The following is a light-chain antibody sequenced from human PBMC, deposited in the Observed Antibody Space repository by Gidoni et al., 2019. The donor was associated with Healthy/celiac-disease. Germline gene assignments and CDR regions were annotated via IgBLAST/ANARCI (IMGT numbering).Light chain of an antibody. V-gene: IGKV3-20*01. CDR3: QQYGSSPLT. J-gene: IGKJ4*01. CDR1: QSVSSSY. Sequence: SRASQSVSSSYLAWYQQKPGQAPRLLIYGASSRATGIPDRFSGSGSGTDFTLTISRLEPEDFAVYYCQQYGSSPLTFGGGTKVEIK. CDR2: GAS.